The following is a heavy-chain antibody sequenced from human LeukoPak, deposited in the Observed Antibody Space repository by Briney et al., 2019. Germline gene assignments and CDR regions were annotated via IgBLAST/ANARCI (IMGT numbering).Heavy chain of an antibody. CDR1: GFTFSDYY. D-gene: IGHD4-17*01. CDR3: ARVGIALLEYDDYGDHAAYYYYYYMDV. V-gene: IGHV3-11*04. CDR2: ISSSGSTI. Sequence: GGSLRLSCAASGFTFSDYYMSWIRQAPGKGLEWVSYISSSGSTIYYADSVKGRFTISRDNAKNSLYLQMNSLRAEDTAVYYCARVGIALLEYDDYGDHAAYYYYYYMDVWGKGTTVTVSS. J-gene: IGHJ6*03.